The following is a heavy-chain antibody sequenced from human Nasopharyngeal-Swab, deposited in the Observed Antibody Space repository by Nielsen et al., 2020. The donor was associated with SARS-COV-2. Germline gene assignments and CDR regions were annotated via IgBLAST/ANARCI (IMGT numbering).Heavy chain of an antibody. J-gene: IGHJ3*02. Sequence: ESLKISCAVSGGSISSYYWSWIRQPAGKGLEWIGRFYTTGSTDYNPSLKSRVTISVDTSKNQFSLKLSSVTAADTAVYYCARSYCSSTRCANAFAIWGQGTMVTVSS. CDR1: GGSISSYY. CDR2: FYTTGST. D-gene: IGHD2-2*01. CDR3: ARSYCSSTRCANAFAI. V-gene: IGHV4-4*07.